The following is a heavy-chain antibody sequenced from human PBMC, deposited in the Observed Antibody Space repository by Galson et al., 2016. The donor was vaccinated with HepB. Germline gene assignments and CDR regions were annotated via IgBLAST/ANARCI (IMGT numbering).Heavy chain of an antibody. D-gene: IGHD2-2*01. CDR3: ASSQRVGDADCSSYGCHIDC. Sequence: SLRLSCAVSGLTFSTYSMHWVRQAPGKGLEWVSSISGDSNYIYYADSLMGRFTISRDNARNSLYLQMNSLRADDTAVYYCASSQRVGDADCSSYGCHIDCWGQGALVTVSS. CDR1: GLTFSTYS. V-gene: IGHV3-21*01. J-gene: IGHJ4*02. CDR2: ISGDSNYI.